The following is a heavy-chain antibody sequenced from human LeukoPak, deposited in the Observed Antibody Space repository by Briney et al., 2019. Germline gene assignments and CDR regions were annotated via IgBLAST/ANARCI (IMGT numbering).Heavy chain of an antibody. CDR1: GFTFSNYA. Sequence: PGGSLRLSCAASGFTFSNYAMNWVRQAPGKGLEWVSAVSGSGGSTYYADSVRGRFTISRDNSKNMLYLQMNSLRAEDTAVYYCARSPYDYVWGSYRRGAFDIWGQGTMVTVSS. J-gene: IGHJ3*02. CDR3: ARSPYDYVWGSYRRGAFDI. CDR2: VSGSGGST. D-gene: IGHD3-16*02. V-gene: IGHV3-23*01.